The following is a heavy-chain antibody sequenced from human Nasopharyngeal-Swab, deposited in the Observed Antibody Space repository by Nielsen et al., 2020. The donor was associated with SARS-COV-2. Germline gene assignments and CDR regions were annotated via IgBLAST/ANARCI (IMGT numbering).Heavy chain of an antibody. J-gene: IGHJ4*02. V-gene: IGHV3-7*01. CDR3: VRDRGYYTFTD. CDR1: RFTYW. Sequence: GESLKISCAASRFTYWMNWVRQAPGKGLEWVGNIGQDGGGKKYVDSVKGRFTISRDNANNLLYLQMNSLRAEDTAVYYCVRDRGYYTFTDWGQGTLVTVSS. CDR2: IGQDGGGK. D-gene: IGHD2/OR15-2a*01.